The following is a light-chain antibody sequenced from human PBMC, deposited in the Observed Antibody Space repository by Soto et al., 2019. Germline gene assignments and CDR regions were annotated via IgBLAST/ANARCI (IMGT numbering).Light chain of an antibody. J-gene: IGKJ4*01. CDR2: DAS. V-gene: IGKV1-13*02. Sequence: IQLTQSPSSLSASVGDRVTITCRAGQDIGSALAWYQQRPGKAPKLLLYDASNLEAGVPSRFSGRGSGTDFTLTITSLRPEDFATYYCQQFNVFPRTFGGGTKVQIK. CDR3: QQFNVFPRT. CDR1: QDIGSA.